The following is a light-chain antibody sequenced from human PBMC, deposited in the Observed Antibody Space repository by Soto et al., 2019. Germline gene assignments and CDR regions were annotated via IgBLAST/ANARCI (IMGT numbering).Light chain of an antibody. V-gene: IGKV3-20*01. CDR2: GAS. Sequence: IGLAQSPATLSLAAGERATLSSRASQRLSASYLAWYQQKPGQAPRLLIYGASSRATGIPDRFSASGSGTDFTITVSSLDPEDFALYHSQKYGSSAPITIGQGTRLEIK. CDR3: QKYGSSAPIT. CDR1: QRLSASY. J-gene: IGKJ5*01.